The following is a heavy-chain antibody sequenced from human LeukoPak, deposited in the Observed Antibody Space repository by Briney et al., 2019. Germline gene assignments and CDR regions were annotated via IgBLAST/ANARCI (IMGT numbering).Heavy chain of an antibody. D-gene: IGHD3-22*01. Sequence: PSETLSLTCTVSGGSISSSSYYWGWIRQPPGKGLEWIGSIYYSGSTYYNPSLKSRVTISVDTSKNQLSLKLSSVTATDTAVYYCARQRLYYYDSSGYLDYWGQGTLVTVSS. J-gene: IGHJ4*02. CDR3: ARQRLYYYDSSGYLDY. V-gene: IGHV4-39*01. CDR1: GGSISSSSYY. CDR2: IYYSGST.